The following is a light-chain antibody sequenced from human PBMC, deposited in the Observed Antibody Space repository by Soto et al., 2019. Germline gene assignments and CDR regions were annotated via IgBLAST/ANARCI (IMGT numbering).Light chain of an antibody. CDR3: AAWDDGLNDYV. CDR1: RSNVESNT. Sequence: QSALTQPPSASGTPGQRVTISCSGSRSNVESNTVSWYQQLPGTAPKLLIYSNDQWPSGVPDRSSGSKSGTAASLAISGLQSEDEADYFCAAWDDGLNDYVFGTGTKLTVL. J-gene: IGLJ1*01. V-gene: IGLV1-44*01. CDR2: SND.